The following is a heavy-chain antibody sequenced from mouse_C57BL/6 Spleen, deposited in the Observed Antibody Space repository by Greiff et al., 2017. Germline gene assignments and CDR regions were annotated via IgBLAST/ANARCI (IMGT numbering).Heavy chain of an antibody. Sequence: EVQLVESGGGLVKPGGSLKLSCAASGFTFSDYGMHWVRQAPEKGLEWVAYISSGSSTIYYADTVKGRFTISRDNAKNTLFLQMTSLRSEDTAMYYCAKTAQATGYYFDYWGQGTTLTVSS. CDR3: AKTAQATGYYFDY. CDR2: ISSGSSTI. J-gene: IGHJ2*01. D-gene: IGHD3-2*02. CDR1: GFTFSDYG. V-gene: IGHV5-17*01.